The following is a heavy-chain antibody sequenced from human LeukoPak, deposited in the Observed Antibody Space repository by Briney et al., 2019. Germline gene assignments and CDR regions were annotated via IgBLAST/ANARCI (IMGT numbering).Heavy chain of an antibody. CDR1: RYTLTSYG. D-gene: IGHD3-22*01. J-gene: IGHJ5*02. CDR3: AGGWGKAMIVNWFDP. Sequence: SVKVSCKASRYTLTSYGISSVRQAPGHGREWMGWISAYKGNTNYSHKLQGGVTITTDTSPNKAYMVPKNLISDGTPAYYLAGGWGKAMIVNWFDPWGQGTLVTVSS. V-gene: IGHV1-18*01. CDR2: ISAYKGNT.